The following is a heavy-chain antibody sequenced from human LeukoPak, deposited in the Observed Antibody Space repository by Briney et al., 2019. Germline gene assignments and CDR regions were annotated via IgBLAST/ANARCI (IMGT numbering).Heavy chain of an antibody. J-gene: IGHJ4*02. Sequence: GRSLRLSCAASGFTFSSYGMHWVCQAPGKGLEWVAVIWYDGSNKYYADSVKGRFTISRDNSKNTLYLQMNSLRAEDTAVYYCARDGSSGWYWVDYWGQGTLVTVSS. D-gene: IGHD6-19*01. V-gene: IGHV3-33*01. CDR3: ARDGSSGWYWVDY. CDR1: GFTFSSYG. CDR2: IWYDGSNK.